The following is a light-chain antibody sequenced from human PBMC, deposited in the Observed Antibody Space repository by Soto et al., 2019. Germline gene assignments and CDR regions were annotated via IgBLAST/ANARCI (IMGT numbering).Light chain of an antibody. CDR3: QQSYSTPRT. CDR2: AAS. J-gene: IGKJ2*02. CDR1: QSISTY. Sequence: DIQMTQSPSSLSASVGDRVTITCRASQSISTYLNWYQQKVGKAPKLLIYAASSLQRGVPSRFNGSGSGTAFTLTISSLQPEDFATYYCQQSYSTPRTFGQGTKLEIK. V-gene: IGKV1-39*01.